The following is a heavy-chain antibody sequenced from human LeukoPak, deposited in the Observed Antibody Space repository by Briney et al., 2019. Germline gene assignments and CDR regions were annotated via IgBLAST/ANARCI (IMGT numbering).Heavy chain of an antibody. CDR1: GLTVSYTH. V-gene: IGHV3-53*01. CDR3: ARDQATSGGGLDS. CDR2: IYTGGTT. Sequence: GGSLRLSCAACGLTVSYTHMSWVRQAPGKGLEWISAIYTGGTTYYSDSVEGRFTISRDKSKNTLHHHINSLTVENTDVYCCARDQATSGGGLDSWGQGTLVTVSS. J-gene: IGHJ4*02. D-gene: IGHD3-16*01.